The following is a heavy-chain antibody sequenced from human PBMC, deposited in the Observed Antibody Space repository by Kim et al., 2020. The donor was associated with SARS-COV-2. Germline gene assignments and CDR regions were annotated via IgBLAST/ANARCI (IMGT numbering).Heavy chain of an antibody. J-gene: IGHJ6*02. D-gene: IGHD3-10*01. Sequence: SVKVSCKASGGTFSSYAISWVRQAPGQGLEWMGRIIPILGIANYAQKFQGRVTITADKSTSTAYMELSSLRSEDTAVYYCARDRGDGGPPLLLWFGGFMDVWGQGNTVTVSS. CDR1: GGTFSSYA. CDR3: ARDRGDGGPPLLLWFGGFMDV. V-gene: IGHV1-69*04. CDR2: IIPILGIA.